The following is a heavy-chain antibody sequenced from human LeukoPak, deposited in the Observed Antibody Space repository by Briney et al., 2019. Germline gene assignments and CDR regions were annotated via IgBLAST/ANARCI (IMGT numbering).Heavy chain of an antibody. CDR3: AGPPTGTGGY. CDR2: IYTSGST. V-gene: IGHV4-4*07. CDR1: GGSISSNY. D-gene: IGHD1-1*01. Sequence: SETLSLTCTVPGGSISSNYWSWIRQPARKGLEWIGRIYTSGSTNYNPSLKSRVTISVDKSKNQVSLKLSSVTAADTAVYYGAGPPTGTGGYWGQGTLVTVSS. J-gene: IGHJ4*02.